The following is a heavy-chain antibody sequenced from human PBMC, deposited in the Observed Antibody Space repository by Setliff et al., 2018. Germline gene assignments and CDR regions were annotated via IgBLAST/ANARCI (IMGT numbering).Heavy chain of an antibody. D-gene: IGHD3-10*01. Sequence: SETLSLTCSVSGASISSYFWTWIRQPPGKGLEWIGNIHTSESTKYNPSLKSRVTISLDTSKRQFSLKLTSATAADTAVYYCARALASGSYYGQSSYYMDVWGKGTTVTVSS. V-gene: IGHV4-4*08. CDR2: IHTSEST. CDR3: ARALASGSYYGQSSYYMDV. CDR1: GASISSYF. J-gene: IGHJ6*03.